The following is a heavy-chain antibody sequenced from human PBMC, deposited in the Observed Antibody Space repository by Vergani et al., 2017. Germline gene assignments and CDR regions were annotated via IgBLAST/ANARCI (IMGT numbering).Heavy chain of an antibody. D-gene: IGHD6-19*01. CDR3: VRLAVTTTPPYGMDV. V-gene: IGHV3-7*01. Sequence: EVQLVESGGGLVQPGGSLRLSCAASGFTFSSYWMSWVRQAPGKGLEWVANIKQDGSEKYYVDSVKGRFTISRDNAKNSLYLQMNSLRAEDTAVYYCVRLAVTTTPPYGMDVWGQGTTVTVSS. J-gene: IGHJ6*02. CDR2: IKQDGSEK. CDR1: GFTFSSYW.